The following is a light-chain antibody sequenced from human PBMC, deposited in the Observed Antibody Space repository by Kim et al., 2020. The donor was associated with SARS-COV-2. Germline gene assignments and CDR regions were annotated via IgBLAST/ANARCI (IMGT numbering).Light chain of an antibody. CDR3: NSRNSSGNHVV. CDR1: RLRGFY. CDR2: GKS. Sequence: LEQTGEITCQEDRLRGFYASWYQQKPGQATVLVIYGKSNRPSGIPDRFSGSSSGNTASLTITGAQAEDEADYYCNSRNSSGNHVVFGGGTQLTVL. V-gene: IGLV3-19*01. J-gene: IGLJ2*01.